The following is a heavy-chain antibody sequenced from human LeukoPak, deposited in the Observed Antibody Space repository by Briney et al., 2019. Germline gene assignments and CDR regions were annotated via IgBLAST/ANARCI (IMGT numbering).Heavy chain of an antibody. CDR3: AKEIDGFDV. CDR2: IRFDGGDT. J-gene: IGHJ3*01. Sequence: GGSLRLSCAASGFTFSNYWMHWVRQAPGMGLVWVSSIRFDGGDTAYADSAKGWFTISRDNAKNTMFLQMNNLRAEDTAVYYCAKEIDGFDVWGQGTLVTVSS. V-gene: IGHV3-74*01. CDR1: GFTFSNYW.